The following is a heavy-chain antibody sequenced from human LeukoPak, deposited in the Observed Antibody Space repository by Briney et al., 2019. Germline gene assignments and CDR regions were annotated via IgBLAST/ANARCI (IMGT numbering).Heavy chain of an antibody. CDR1: ALTVSSIY. CDR2: IYSDGRT. J-gene: IGHJ4*02. D-gene: IGHD1/OR15-1a*01. Sequence: AGGSLRLSCAASALTVSSIYMSWDAQAPGKGLKWSSVIYSDGRTYYADSVKGRFTISRDSSKNTLFLQMNSLKTEDTAVYYCARSNCNSCYLGVWYYFDYWGQGTLVTVSS. CDR3: ARSNCNSCYLGVWYYFDY. V-gene: IGHV3-66*01.